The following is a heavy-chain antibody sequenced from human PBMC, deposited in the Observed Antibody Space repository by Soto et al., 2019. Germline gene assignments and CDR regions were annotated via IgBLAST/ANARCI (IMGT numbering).Heavy chain of an antibody. CDR2: IYYSGST. D-gene: IGHD2-15*01. CDR1: GGSISSSSYY. Sequence: PSETLSLTCTVSGGSISSSSYYWGWIRQPPGKGLEWIGSIYYSGSTYYNPSLKSRVTISVDTSKNQFSLKLSSVTAADTAVYYCARRRGYCSGGSCYSEDYYYYYMDVWGKGTTVT. J-gene: IGHJ6*03. CDR3: ARRRGYCSGGSCYSEDYYYYYMDV. V-gene: IGHV4-39*01.